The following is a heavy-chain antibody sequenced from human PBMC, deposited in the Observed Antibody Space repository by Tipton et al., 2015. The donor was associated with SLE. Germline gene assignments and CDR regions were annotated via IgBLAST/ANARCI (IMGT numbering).Heavy chain of an antibody. CDR1: GDSISSNVYY. J-gene: IGHJ6*03. CDR3: ARDKKAPSYYYYYMDV. CDR2: IHYSGIT. V-gene: IGHV4-39*07. Sequence: TLSLTCTISGDSISSNVYYWGWIHQPPGKGLEWIGNIHYSGITYYNPSLKSRVTISVDTSKNQFSLKLSSVTAADTAVYYCARDKKAPSYYYYYMDVWGKGTTVTVSS.